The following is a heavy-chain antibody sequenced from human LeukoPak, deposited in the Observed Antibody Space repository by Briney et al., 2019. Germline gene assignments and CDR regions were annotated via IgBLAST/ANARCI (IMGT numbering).Heavy chain of an antibody. CDR2: INSDGSST. J-gene: IGHJ4*02. V-gene: IGHV3-74*01. Sequence: GGSLRLSCAASGFIFSSYWMHWVRHAPGKGLVWVSRINSDGSSTIYADSVKGRFTISRDNAKNTLYLQMNSLRAEDTAVYYCARRVVVPAAPYYFDYWGQGTLVTVSS. CDR1: GFIFSSYW. CDR3: ARRVVVPAAPYYFDY. D-gene: IGHD2-2*01.